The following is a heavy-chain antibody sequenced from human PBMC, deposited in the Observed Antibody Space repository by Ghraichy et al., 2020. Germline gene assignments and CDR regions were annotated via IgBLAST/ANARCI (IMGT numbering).Heavy chain of an antibody. CDR2: IKQDGSEK. CDR1: GFTFSSYW. D-gene: IGHD3-10*01. J-gene: IGHJ4*02. CDR3: ARPFSPGSVGSMVY. V-gene: IGHV3-7*03. Sequence: GGSLRLSCAASGFTFSSYWMSWVRQAPGKGLEWVANIKQDGSEKNYVDSVKGRFTISRDNAKNSLNLQMNSLRDEDTAVYYCARPFSPGSVGSMVYWSQGTLVTVSS.